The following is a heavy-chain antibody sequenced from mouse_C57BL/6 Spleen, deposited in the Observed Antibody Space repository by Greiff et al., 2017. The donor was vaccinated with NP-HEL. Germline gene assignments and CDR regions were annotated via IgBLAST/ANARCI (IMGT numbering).Heavy chain of an antibody. D-gene: IGHD2-5*01. V-gene: IGHV1-55*01. Sequence: VQLQQSGAELVKPGASVKMSCKASGYTFTSYWITWVKQRPGPGLEWIGDIYPGSGSTNYNEKFKSKATLTVDTSSSTAYMQLSSLTSEDSAVYYCAREGAYYSNYDAMDYWGQGTSVTVSS. CDR1: GYTFTSYW. CDR2: IYPGSGST. J-gene: IGHJ4*01. CDR3: AREGAYYSNYDAMDY.